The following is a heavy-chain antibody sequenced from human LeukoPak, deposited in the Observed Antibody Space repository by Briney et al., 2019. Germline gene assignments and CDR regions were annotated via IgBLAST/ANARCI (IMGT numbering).Heavy chain of an antibody. Sequence: GGSLRLSCLVSGFSFSDYAMSWVRRAPGKGLEWVSAITGSGQTKYYTDSVKGRFTMSRDSSRNTLYLQMNSLRDEDTAEYFCAKESPVVIESYFDNWGQGTLVLVSS. D-gene: IGHD3-22*01. J-gene: IGHJ4*02. CDR3: AKESPVVIESYFDN. CDR1: GFSFSDYA. V-gene: IGHV3-23*01. CDR2: ITGSGQTK.